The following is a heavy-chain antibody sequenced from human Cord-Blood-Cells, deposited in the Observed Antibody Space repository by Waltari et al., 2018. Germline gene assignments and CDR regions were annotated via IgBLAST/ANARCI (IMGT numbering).Heavy chain of an antibody. Sequence: EVQLVESGGGLIQPGGSLRLSCAASGFTVSSNYMSWVRQATGKGLEWVSGSYSCVSTYYADSLKGRVTISRDNSKNTLYRQMNSLRAEDTAVYYCASSATYGTHAFDIWGQGTMVTVSS. CDR1: GFTVSSNY. D-gene: IGHD1-26*01. V-gene: IGHV3-53*01. CDR3: ASSATYGTHAFDI. CDR2: SYSCVST. J-gene: IGHJ3*02.